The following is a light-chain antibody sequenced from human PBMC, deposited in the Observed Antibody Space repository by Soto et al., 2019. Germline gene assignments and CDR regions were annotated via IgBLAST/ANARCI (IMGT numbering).Light chain of an antibody. CDR2: VNSDGSY. CDR1: SGHTTYV. CDR3: QTSGTDIRA. J-gene: IGLJ3*02. Sequence: QLVLAQSPSASASLGGSVRLTCTLSSGHTTYVIAWHQQQAEKAPRYLMKVNSDGSYIKGDGIPDLFSSSSSGAERYLTIASLQAEDEGDYYCQTSGTDIRAFGGGTKLTVL. V-gene: IGLV4-69*01.